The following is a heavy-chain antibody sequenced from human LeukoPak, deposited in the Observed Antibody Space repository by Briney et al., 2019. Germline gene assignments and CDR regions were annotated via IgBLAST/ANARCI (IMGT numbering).Heavy chain of an antibody. CDR1: GFTFSDYY. Sequence: GGSLRLSCAASGFTFSDYYMSWIRQAPGKGLEWVSAISGSGGSTYYADSVKGRFTISRDNSKNTLYLQMNSLRAEDTAVYYCAKDMDTAMVFDYWGQGTLVTVSS. D-gene: IGHD5-18*01. CDR3: AKDMDTAMVFDY. J-gene: IGHJ4*02. V-gene: IGHV3-23*01. CDR2: ISGSGGST.